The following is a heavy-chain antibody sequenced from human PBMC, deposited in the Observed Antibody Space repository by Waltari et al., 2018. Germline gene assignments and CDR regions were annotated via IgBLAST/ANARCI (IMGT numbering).Heavy chain of an antibody. J-gene: IGHJ4*02. CDR2: ISGRVXNI. D-gene: IGHD3-3*01. CDR1: GVTXANYD. CDR3: VTVLXSEVGVNXLES. V-gene: IGHV3-23*04. Sequence: EVRLVASGGGLVEXGGSLRLSCTXSGVTXANYDMSWVRQSPRRGLGCVSAISGRVXNIYYAYSVXGRXTAXRDNXXNTXSLQITSXXXEDXAIYYCVTVLXSEVGVNXLESWGQGTXVTVAS.